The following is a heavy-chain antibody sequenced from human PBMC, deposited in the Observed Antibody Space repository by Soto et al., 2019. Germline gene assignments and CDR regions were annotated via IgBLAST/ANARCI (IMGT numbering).Heavy chain of an antibody. J-gene: IGHJ6*02. V-gene: IGHV4-61*01. D-gene: IGHD3-10*01. CDR1: GDSVTRVSDY. CDR2: IYYSGSA. CDR3: ARGVGFGYYYYHMDL. Sequence: PSETLSLTGTVSGDSVTRVSDYWSWIRQPPGKGLEWIGYIYYSGSADYNPSLGSRVTISIDTSKNQFSLKLTSVTAADTAVYYCARGVGFGYYYYHMDLWGQGTTVTSP.